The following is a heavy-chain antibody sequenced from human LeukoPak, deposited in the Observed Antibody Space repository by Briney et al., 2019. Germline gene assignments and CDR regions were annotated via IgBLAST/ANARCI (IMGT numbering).Heavy chain of an antibody. D-gene: IGHD3-10*01. CDR3: ARDRDMVRGVITYAFDI. V-gene: IGHV1-69*06. CDR1: GGTFSSYA. Sequence: SVKVSCKASGGTFSSYAISWVRQAPGQGLEWMGGIIPIFGTANYAQKFQGRVTITADKSTSTAYMELSSLRSEDTAVYYCARDRDMVRGVITYAFDIWGQGTMVTVSS. CDR2: IIPIFGTA. J-gene: IGHJ3*02.